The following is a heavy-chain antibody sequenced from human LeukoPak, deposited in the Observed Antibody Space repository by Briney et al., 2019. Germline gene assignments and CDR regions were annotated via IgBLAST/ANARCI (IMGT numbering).Heavy chain of an antibody. D-gene: IGHD1-26*01. CDR1: GFTFSSYS. V-gene: IGHV3-21*01. CDR2: ISSSSSYI. Sequence: GGSLRLSCAASGFTFSSYSMNWVRQAAGKGLEWVSSISSSSSYIYYADSVKGRFTISRDNAKNSLYLQMNSLRAEDTAVYYCARPNSGSYVGYFDYWGQGTLVTVSS. J-gene: IGHJ4*02. CDR3: ARPNSGSYVGYFDY.